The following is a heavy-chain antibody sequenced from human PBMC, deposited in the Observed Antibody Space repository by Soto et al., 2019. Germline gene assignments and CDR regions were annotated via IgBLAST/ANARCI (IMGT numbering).Heavy chain of an antibody. J-gene: IGHJ5*02. Sequence: GRSAEVSCKESCGTLSSSASSWGRQAPRQWLEFLVGIIPIFGTAHYAQKFQGRVTITADKSTSTAYMELSSLRSEDTAVYYCARVQKRTTAVTPRGNWFDPWGQGTLVTGFS. CDR1: CGTLSSSA. CDR3: ARVQKRTTAVTPRGNWFDP. CDR2: IIPIFGTA. D-gene: IGHD4-17*01. V-gene: IGHV1-69*06.